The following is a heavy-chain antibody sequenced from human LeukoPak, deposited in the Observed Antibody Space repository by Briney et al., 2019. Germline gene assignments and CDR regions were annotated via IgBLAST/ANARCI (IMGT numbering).Heavy chain of an antibody. CDR2: IYYSGST. J-gene: IGHJ4*02. Sequence: PSETLSLTCIVSGGSISSYYWSWIRQPPGKGLEWIGYIYYSGSTNYNPSLKSRVTISVDTSKNQFSLKLSSVTAADTAVYYCARLRYGSGGYYFDYWGQGTLVTVSS. V-gene: IGHV4-59*08. CDR3: ARLRYGSGGYYFDY. CDR1: GGSISSYY. D-gene: IGHD3-10*01.